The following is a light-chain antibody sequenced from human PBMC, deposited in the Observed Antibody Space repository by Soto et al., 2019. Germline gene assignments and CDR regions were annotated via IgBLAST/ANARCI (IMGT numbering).Light chain of an antibody. J-gene: IGKJ5*01. V-gene: IGKV1-9*01. CDR3: QQLNSYPIT. CDR1: QGISSY. CDR2: AAS. Sequence: IQLTQSPSSLSASVGDRVTITCRASQGISSYLAWYQQKPGKAPKLLISAASTLQSGVPSRFSGSGYGTDFTLTISSLQPEDFATYYCQQLNSYPITFGQGPRLEI.